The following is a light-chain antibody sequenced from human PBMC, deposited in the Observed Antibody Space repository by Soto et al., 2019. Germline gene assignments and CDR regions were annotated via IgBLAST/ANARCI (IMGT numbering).Light chain of an antibody. CDR2: NVN. Sequence: SVLTQPASVSGSPGQSITISCTGTSSDVGGYNYVSWYQQHPGEVPKLIIFNVNNRPSGVSTRFSGSKSGNTASLPISGLQAEDEADYYCSSFTSSTTYVFGTGTKVPVL. CDR1: SSDVGGYNY. V-gene: IGLV2-14*01. CDR3: SSFTSSTTYV. J-gene: IGLJ1*01.